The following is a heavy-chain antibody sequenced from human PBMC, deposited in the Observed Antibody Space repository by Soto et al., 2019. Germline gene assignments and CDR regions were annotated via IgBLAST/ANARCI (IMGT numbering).Heavy chain of an antibody. CDR1: GGSFGGYY. CDR3: ASHFYGSAWYAPRDY. V-gene: IGHV4-34*01. CDR2: INLSGTT. D-gene: IGHD6-19*01. Sequence: SETLSLTCAVNGGSFGGYYWNWLRQPPGKGLEWIGEINLSGTTNYNPSLESRVTISLDTSKNQFSLKLSSVTAADTAMYYCASHFYGSAWYAPRDYWGQGNLVTVSS. J-gene: IGHJ4*02.